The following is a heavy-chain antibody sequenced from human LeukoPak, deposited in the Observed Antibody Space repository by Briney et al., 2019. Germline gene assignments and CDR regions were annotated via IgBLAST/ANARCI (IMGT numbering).Heavy chain of an antibody. CDR2: ISSSGGRT. V-gene: IGHV3-23*01. CDR3: AKGHSDYGTGFDL. CDR1: GFTFSDFA. Sequence: PGGSLRLSCAASGFTFSDFAMSWVRQAPGKGLGCVSVISSSGGRTYSADSVKARFTISRDNYKNTLSLQMNSLTADDTAVYYCAKGHSDYGTGFDLWGQGTLVTVPS. J-gene: IGHJ4*02. D-gene: IGHD4-17*01.